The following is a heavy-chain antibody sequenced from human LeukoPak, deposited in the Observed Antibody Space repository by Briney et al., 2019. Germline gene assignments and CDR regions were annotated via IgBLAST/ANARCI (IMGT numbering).Heavy chain of an antibody. V-gene: IGHV4-34*01. Sequence: SETLSLTCAVSGGSFTPYYYNWIRQPPGKGLEWIGEINHGGSTNYNPSLKSRVTISVDTSKNQFSLKLSSVTAADTAVYYCARGIQLWYNWFDPWGQGTLVTVSS. CDR1: GGSFTPYY. D-gene: IGHD5-18*01. J-gene: IGHJ5*02. CDR2: INHGGST. CDR3: ARGIQLWYNWFDP.